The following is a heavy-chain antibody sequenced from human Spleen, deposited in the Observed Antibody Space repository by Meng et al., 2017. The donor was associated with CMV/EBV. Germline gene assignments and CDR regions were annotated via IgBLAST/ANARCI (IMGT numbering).Heavy chain of an antibody. CDR1: SGSFTGYY. Sequence: LKQGGGRLLKPSDLRSHSRADYSGSFTGYYRSLIRQPPGKGLERIGDINHSGSTNYNPSLKSRVTISVDTSKNKFSLKLSSVTAAHTAVYYCAREVVPAAQLDYWFQGTLVTVSS. V-gene: IGHV4-34*02. CDR3: AREVVPAAQLDY. CDR2: INHSGST. J-gene: IGHJ4*02. D-gene: IGHD2-2*01.